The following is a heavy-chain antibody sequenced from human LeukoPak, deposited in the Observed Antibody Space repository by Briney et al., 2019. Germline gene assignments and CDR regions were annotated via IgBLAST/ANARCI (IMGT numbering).Heavy chain of an antibody. CDR2: ISSSSSYI. J-gene: IGHJ4*02. CDR3: ARDIHSGSYYGLVDY. V-gene: IGHV3-21*01. Sequence: PGGSLRLSCAASGFTFSSYSMNWVRQAPGKGLEWVSSISSSSSYIYYADSVKGRFTISRDNAKNSLYLQMNSLRAEDTAVYYCARDIHSGSYYGLVDYWDQGTLVTVSS. CDR1: GFTFSSYS. D-gene: IGHD1-26*01.